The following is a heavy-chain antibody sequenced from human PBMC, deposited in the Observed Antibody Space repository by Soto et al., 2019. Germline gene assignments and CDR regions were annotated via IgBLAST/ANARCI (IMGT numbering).Heavy chain of an antibody. D-gene: IGHD6-13*01. V-gene: IGHV1-18*01. CDR3: ARDKAAAACYQDCGMDV. J-gene: IGHJ6*02. Sequence: APVYIGSASCRDTFSSWVVAVVRNTPEHGLEWMGWISAYNGNTNYAQKLQGRVTMTTDTSTSTAYMELRSLRYDDTAVYYCARDKAAAACYQDCGMDVWSQVTPATV. CDR1: RDTFSSWV. CDR2: ISAYNGNT.